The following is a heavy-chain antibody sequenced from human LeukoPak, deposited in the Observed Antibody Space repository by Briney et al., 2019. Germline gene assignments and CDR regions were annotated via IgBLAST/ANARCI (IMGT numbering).Heavy chain of an antibody. J-gene: IGHJ3*02. D-gene: IGHD2-8*01. CDR2: ISACNGNT. CDR3: ARDLGDIVLMVYVDAFDI. Sequence: GASVKVSCKASGYTFTSYGISWVRQAPGQGLEWMGWISACNGNTNYAQKLQGRVTMTTDTSTSTAYMELRSLRSDDTAVYYCARDLGDIVLMVYVDAFDIWGQGTMVTVSS. CDR1: GYTFTSYG. V-gene: IGHV1-18*01.